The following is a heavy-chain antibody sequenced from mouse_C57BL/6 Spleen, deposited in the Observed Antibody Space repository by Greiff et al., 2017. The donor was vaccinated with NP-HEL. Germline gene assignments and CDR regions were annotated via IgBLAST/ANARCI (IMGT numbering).Heavy chain of an antibody. CDR2: IRNKANGYTT. V-gene: IGHV7-3*01. D-gene: IGHD2-10*01. J-gene: IGHJ4*01. CDR1: GFTFTDYY. CDR3: ARSSYGAMDY. Sequence: DVKLVESGGGLVQPGGSLSLSCAASGFTFTDYYMSWVRQPPGKALEWLGFIRNKANGYTTEYSASVKGRFTISRDNSQSILYLQMNALRAEDSATYYCARSSYGAMDYWGQGTSVTVSS.